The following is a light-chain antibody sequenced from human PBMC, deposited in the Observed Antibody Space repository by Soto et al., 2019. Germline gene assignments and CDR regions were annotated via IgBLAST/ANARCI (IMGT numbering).Light chain of an antibody. J-gene: IGKJ2*01. V-gene: IGKV1-39*01. Sequence: DTPMTQSPSSLSASVGDRVTITCRASQSISRNLNWYQQKPGRAPKLLIYAASSLLSGVPSRFSGSGSGTDFTLTISSLQPEDFATYYCQQSYSTPHTFGQGTKLEIK. CDR3: QQSYSTPHT. CDR2: AAS. CDR1: QSISRN.